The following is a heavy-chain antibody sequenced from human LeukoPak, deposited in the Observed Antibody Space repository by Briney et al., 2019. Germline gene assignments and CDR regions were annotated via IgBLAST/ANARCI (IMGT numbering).Heavy chain of an antibody. D-gene: IGHD6-19*01. CDR3: ATYSSGWLGVDY. J-gene: IGHJ4*02. Sequence: GGSLRLSCAASGFTFNNYEMNWVRQASGKGLEWVSYISSSGSTTHFADSVKGRFTISRDNAKNSLYLQMNSLRAEDTAVYFCATYSSGWLGVDYWGQGTLVTVSS. V-gene: IGHV3-48*03. CDR1: GFTFNNYE. CDR2: ISSSGSTT.